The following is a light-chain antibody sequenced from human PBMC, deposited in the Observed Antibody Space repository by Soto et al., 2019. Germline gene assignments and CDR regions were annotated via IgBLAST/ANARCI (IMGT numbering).Light chain of an antibody. CDR1: QGIGST. J-gene: IGKJ1*01. Sequence: EIVLTQSPAALSVSPGERVTLSCRASQGIGSTLAWYQQKPGQTPRLLIYDSSHRATGIPARFSGSGSGTDFTLTINSLAPQDFALYYFLQRYRRPRTSGQGTKVHI. V-gene: IGKV3-11*01. CDR2: DSS. CDR3: LQRYRRPRT.